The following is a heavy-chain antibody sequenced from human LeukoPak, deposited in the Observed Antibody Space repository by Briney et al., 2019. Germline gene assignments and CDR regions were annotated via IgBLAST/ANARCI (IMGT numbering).Heavy chain of an antibody. CDR3: ARDLAWGYVEQRLGWLDP. D-gene: IGHD1/OR15-1a*01. CDR2: ISAYNGNT. CDR1: GYIFTDYG. V-gene: IGHV1-18*01. Sequence: TSVKVSCKAAGYIFTDYGITWVRQAPGQGLEWMGWISAYNGNTNYAQKFQGRFTMTTDTSTTTAYMELRSLRFDDTAVYYCARDLAWGYVEQRLGWLDPWGQGALVTVSS. J-gene: IGHJ5*02.